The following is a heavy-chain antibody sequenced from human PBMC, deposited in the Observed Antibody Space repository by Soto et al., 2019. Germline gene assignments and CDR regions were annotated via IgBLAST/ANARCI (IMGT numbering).Heavy chain of an antibody. CDR3: ASGGSYWARSNYFDY. D-gene: IGHD2-8*02. Sequence: GASVKGSCKASGYTFTSYDINWVRQAAGQGPEWMGSVTPSNGDTAFAQKYQGRVTMTRNTSISTVYMELSSLRSDDTAVSYCASGGSYWARSNYFDYWGQRTMVIVSS. J-gene: IGHJ4*02. V-gene: IGHV1-8*02. CDR1: GYTFTSYD. CDR2: VTPSNGDT.